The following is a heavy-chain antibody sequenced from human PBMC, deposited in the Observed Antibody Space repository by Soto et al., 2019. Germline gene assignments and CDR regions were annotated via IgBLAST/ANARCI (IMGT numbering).Heavy chain of an antibody. CDR2: IWYDGSYK. Sequence: QVQLVESGGGVVQPGRSLRLSCAASGFTFSKYAIHWVRQAPGKGLEWVAVIWYDGSYKYYADSVKGRFTISRDNSKNTLYLEMNSLRVEDTAVHYCARDPQDLGIGEDGMDVWGQGTTVTVSS. CDR3: ARDPQDLGIGEDGMDV. D-gene: IGHD3-10*01. V-gene: IGHV3-33*01. CDR1: GFTFSKYA. J-gene: IGHJ6*02.